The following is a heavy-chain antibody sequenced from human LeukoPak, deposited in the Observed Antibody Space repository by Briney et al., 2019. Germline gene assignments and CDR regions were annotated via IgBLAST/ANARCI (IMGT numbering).Heavy chain of an antibody. CDR2: ISTSGRTT. CDR3: AKDGPNYYDSSGYYPDY. D-gene: IGHD3-22*01. Sequence: PGGSLRLSCAASGFSFSSDELNWVRQAPGKGLEWLSYISTSGRTTYYADSVKGRFTISRDNAKNSLYLQMSSLRAEDTAVYYCAKDGPNYYDSSGYYPDYWGQGALVTVSS. J-gene: IGHJ4*02. V-gene: IGHV3-48*03. CDR1: GFSFSSDE.